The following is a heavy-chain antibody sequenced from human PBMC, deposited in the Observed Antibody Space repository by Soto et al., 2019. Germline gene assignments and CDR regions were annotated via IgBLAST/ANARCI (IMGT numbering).Heavy chain of an antibody. V-gene: IGHV3-13*04. CDR2: IGTAGDT. CDR3: ARVGRIAAAGATTEKNYYYYYGMDV. D-gene: IGHD6-13*01. Sequence: GGSLRLSCAASGFTFSSYDMHWVRQATGKGLEWVSAIGTAGDTYYPGSVKGRFTISRENAKNSLYLQMNSLRAGDTAVYYCARVGRIAAAGATTEKNYYYYYGMDVWGQGPTVTVSS. CDR1: GFTFSSYD. J-gene: IGHJ6*02.